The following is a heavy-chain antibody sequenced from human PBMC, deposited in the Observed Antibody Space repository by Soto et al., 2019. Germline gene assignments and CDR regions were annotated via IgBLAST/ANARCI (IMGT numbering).Heavy chain of an antibody. CDR2: IYYSGST. Sequence: SETLSLTCTVSGGSIRSSSCYWGWIRQPPGKGLEWIGYIYYSGSTYYNPSLKSRVTISVDTSKNQFSLKLSSVTAADTAVYYCARDSRGPIDYWGQGTLVTVSS. V-gene: IGHV4-31*03. CDR1: GGSIRSSSCY. D-gene: IGHD5-12*01. CDR3: ARDSRGPIDY. J-gene: IGHJ4*02.